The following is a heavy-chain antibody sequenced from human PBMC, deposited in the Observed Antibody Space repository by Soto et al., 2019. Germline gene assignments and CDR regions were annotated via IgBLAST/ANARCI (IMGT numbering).Heavy chain of an antibody. CDR3: ATGRYYYGSEY. J-gene: IGHJ4*02. D-gene: IGHD3-10*01. Sequence: PSETLSLTCTVSRGSISSYYWSWIRQPPGKGLEWLGYIYYTGATNYNPSLKSRVTISLDTSKNQFSLHLSSVTAADTAVYYCATGRYYYGSEYWGQGTLVTVSS. CDR1: RGSISSYY. CDR2: IYYTGAT. V-gene: IGHV4-59*01.